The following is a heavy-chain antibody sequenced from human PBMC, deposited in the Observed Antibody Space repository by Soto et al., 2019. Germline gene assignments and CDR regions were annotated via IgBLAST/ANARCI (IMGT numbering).Heavy chain of an antibody. CDR2: IIPVFGTP. V-gene: IGHV1-69*13. D-gene: IGHD1-26*01. J-gene: IGHJ6*04. CDR3: ARGIATKIVVTPNYARDV. Sequence: SVKVSCKASGGSLSNYGISWVRQAPGQGLEWMGAIIPVFGTPNYAQKFQDRVTITADESTTTVYMEVRSLTSEDTAVYYCARGIATKIVVTPNYARDVGGKGPTVTVP. CDR1: GGSLSNYG.